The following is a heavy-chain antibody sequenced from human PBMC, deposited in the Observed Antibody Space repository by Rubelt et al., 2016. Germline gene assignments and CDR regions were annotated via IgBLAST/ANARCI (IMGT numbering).Heavy chain of an antibody. Sequence: EVQLLESGGGLVRPGGSLRLSCAASGFTFSSYAMTWVRQAPGKGLEWVSTISESGGSTFYADSVKGRFTISRDNAKNSLYLQMKSLRADDTAVYYCARGDDGDPNPYYYYGMDVWGQGTTVIVSS. CDR2: ISESGGST. V-gene: IGHV3-23*01. CDR1: GFTFSSYA. J-gene: IGHJ6*02. D-gene: IGHD4-17*01. CDR3: ARGDDGDPNPYYYYGMDV.